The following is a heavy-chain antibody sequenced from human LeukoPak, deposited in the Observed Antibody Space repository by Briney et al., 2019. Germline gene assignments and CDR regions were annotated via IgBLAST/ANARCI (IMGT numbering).Heavy chain of an antibody. CDR1: GYTFSRYG. CDR2: ISGYSGNT. V-gene: IGHV1-18*01. J-gene: IGHJ4*02. Sequence: ASVKVSCMASGYTFSRYGISWVRQAPGQGLEWMGWISGYSGNTNYAQKLQGRVTMTTDTSTSTAYMELRSLRSDDTAVYYCARDYCSGGNCYRNYFDYWGQGTLVTVSS. D-gene: IGHD2-15*01. CDR3: ARDYCSGGNCYRNYFDY.